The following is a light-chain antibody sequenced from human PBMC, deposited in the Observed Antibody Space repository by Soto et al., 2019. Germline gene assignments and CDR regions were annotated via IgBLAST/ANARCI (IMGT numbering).Light chain of an antibody. CDR2: GAT. CDR1: QSVSGN. V-gene: IGKV3-15*01. J-gene: IGKJ5*01. Sequence: EIVMTQSPATLSVSPGERATLSCRASQSVSGNLAWYQQKPGQAPRLLIYGATTRATGIPARFSGSGSGTDFTLTISSLQSEDFAVYYCQQYNNWPPTFGQGTRLEIK. CDR3: QQYNNWPPT.